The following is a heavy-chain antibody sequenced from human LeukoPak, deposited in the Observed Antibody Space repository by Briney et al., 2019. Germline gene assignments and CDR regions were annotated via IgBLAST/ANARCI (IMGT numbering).Heavy chain of an antibody. D-gene: IGHD6-19*01. CDR2: IWYDGSNK. CDR3: AREERIAVASGYYYYGMDV. Sequence: GGSLRLSCAASGFTFSSYGMHWVRQAPGKGLEWVAVIWYDGSNKYYADSVKGRFTISRDNSKNTLYLQMNSLRAEDTAVYYCAREERIAVASGYYYYGMDVWGQGTTVTVSS. CDR1: GFTFSSYG. V-gene: IGHV3-33*01. J-gene: IGHJ6*02.